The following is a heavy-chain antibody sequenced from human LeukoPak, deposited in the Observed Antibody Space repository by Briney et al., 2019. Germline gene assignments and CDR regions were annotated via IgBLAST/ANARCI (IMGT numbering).Heavy chain of an antibody. Sequence: GESLKISCKGSGYSFPSYWIGWVRQMPGKGLEWMGIIYPGDSDTRYSPSFQGQVTISADKSISTAYLQWSSLKASDTAMYYCARMGVATIEPPDYWGQGTLVTVSS. CDR2: IYPGDSDT. J-gene: IGHJ4*02. CDR1: GYSFPSYW. V-gene: IGHV5-51*01. D-gene: IGHD5-12*01. CDR3: ARMGVATIEPPDY.